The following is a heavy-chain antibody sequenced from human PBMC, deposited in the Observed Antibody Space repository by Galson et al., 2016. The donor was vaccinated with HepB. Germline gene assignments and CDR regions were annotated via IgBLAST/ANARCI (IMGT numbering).Heavy chain of an antibody. V-gene: IGHV3-30*19. D-gene: IGHD2-21*02. Sequence: SLRLSCAASGFTFSSYGMHWVRQAPGKGLEWVAVIWYDGNKKYYAASVNGRFTTARDNAENTLYLQMHSLRAEDTAVYYCARDEGDASYTIVFWGQGTLVSVSS. J-gene: IGHJ4*02. CDR3: ARDEGDASYTIVF. CDR1: GFTFSSYG. CDR2: IWYDGNKK.